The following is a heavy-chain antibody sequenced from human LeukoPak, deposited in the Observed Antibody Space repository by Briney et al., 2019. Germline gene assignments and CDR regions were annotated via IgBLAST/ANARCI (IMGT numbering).Heavy chain of an antibody. J-gene: IGHJ4*02. CDR2: IYYSGST. D-gene: IGHD6-19*01. CDR3: ARASSMGIAVAGTFDY. CDR1: GGSFRGDYY. Sequence: KASETLSLTCTVSGGSFRGDYYWGWIRQPPGKGLEWIGSIYYSGSTYYNPSLKSRVTISVDTSKNQFSLKLSSVTAADTAVYYCARASSMGIAVAGTFDYWGQGTLVTVSS. V-gene: IGHV4-39*07.